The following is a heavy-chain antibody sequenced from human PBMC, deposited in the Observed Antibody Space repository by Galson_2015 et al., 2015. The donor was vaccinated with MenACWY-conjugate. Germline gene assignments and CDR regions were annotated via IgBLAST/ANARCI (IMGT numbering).Heavy chain of an antibody. Sequence: SLRLSCAASGFTFTNYAMNWVCQAPGKGLEWVSSIGGSSTTYYADSVKGRFTISRDNSKDMVYLQMNSLRAEDTAIYYCAKANSGGICTSGWACWFDPWGQGSLVIVSS. J-gene: IGHJ5*02. D-gene: IGHD2-15*01. CDR3: AKANSGGICTSGWACWFDP. V-gene: IGHV3-23*01. CDR1: GFTFTNYA. CDR2: IGGSSTT.